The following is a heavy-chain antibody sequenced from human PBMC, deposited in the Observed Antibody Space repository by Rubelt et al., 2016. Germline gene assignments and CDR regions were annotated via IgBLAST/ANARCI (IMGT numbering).Heavy chain of an antibody. J-gene: IGHJ4*02. CDR1: GYTFSIYP. D-gene: IGHD6-13*01. CDR3: TRALSIAAAGSNFDY. Sequence: QVQLVQSGSELKKPGASVKVSCKASGYTFSIYPMNWVRQAPGQGLEWMGWINTNTGNPTYAQGFTGRFVFSLDTSVSTAYLQISSLKAEDTAVYFCTRALSIAAAGSNFDYWGQGTLVTVSS. CDR2: INTNTGNP. V-gene: IGHV7-4-1*02.